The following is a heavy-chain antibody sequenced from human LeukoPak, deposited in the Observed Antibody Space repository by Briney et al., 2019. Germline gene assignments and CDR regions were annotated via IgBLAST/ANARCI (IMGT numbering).Heavy chain of an antibody. D-gene: IGHD1-26*01. CDR3: AREGGSYYFDY. V-gene: IGHV3-53*01. CDR2: IYSGGST. Sequence: GGSLRLSCAASGFTFSSYEMNWVRQAPGKGLEWVSVIYSGGSTYYADSVKGRFTISRDNSKNTLYLQMNSLRAEDTAVYYCAREGGSYYFDYWGQGTLVTVSS. J-gene: IGHJ4*02. CDR1: GFTFSSYE.